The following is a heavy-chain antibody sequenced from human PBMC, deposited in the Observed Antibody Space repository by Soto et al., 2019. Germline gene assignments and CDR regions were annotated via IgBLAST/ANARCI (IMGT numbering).Heavy chain of an antibody. CDR3: ARVPYGDYRIDY. Sequence: SETLSLTCTVSGGSISSYYWSWIRQPPGKGLEWIGYIYYSGSTNYNPSLKSRVTISVDTSKNQFSLKLSSVTAADTAVYYCARVPYGDYRIDYWGQGTLVTVSS. CDR1: GGSISSYY. V-gene: IGHV4-59*01. J-gene: IGHJ4*02. CDR2: IYYSGST. D-gene: IGHD4-17*01.